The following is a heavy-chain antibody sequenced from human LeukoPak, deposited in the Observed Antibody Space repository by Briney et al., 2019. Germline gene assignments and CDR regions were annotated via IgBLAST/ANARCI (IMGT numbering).Heavy chain of an antibody. CDR3: AKDMGGKDYYYMDV. CDR1: GFTFSSYE. J-gene: IGHJ6*03. CDR2: ISWDGGST. Sequence: GGSLRLSCAASGFTFSSYEMNWVRQAPGKGLEWVSLISWDGGSTYYADSVKGRFTISRDNSKNSLYLQMNSLRAEDTALYYCAKDMGGKDYYYMDVWGKGTTVTVSS. V-gene: IGHV3-43D*03. D-gene: IGHD1-26*01.